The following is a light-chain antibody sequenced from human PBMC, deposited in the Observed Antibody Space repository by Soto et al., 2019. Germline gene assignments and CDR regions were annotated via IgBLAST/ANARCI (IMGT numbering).Light chain of an antibody. Sequence: DIQMTQSPSTLSASVGDRVTFTCRASESISDWLVWYHQKPGKAPKLLIHKASRLESGVPSRFSGSASGTEFTLTITSLQPDDFGTYYCQQYSTSSISFGPGTRLEIK. J-gene: IGKJ5*01. V-gene: IGKV1-5*03. CDR3: QQYSTSSIS. CDR1: ESISDW. CDR2: KAS.